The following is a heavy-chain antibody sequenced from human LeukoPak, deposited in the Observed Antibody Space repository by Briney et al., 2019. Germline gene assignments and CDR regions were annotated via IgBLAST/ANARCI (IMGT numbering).Heavy chain of an antibody. CDR2: IHHGGRT. D-gene: IGHD3-9*01. CDR3: ARVHYVILSGYPEGVFVY. CDR1: GYSISSGYY. Sequence: SETLSLTCTASGYSISSGYYWGCIRPPPGRGLEWIGNIHHGGRTYYNPSLTSRVSVDTSKNQFSLKLNSVTAADTAVYYCARVHYVILSGYPEGVFVYWGEGTLVTVSS. J-gene: IGHJ4*02. V-gene: IGHV4-38-2*02.